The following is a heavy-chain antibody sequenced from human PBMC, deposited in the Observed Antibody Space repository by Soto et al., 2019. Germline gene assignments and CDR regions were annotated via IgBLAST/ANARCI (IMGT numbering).Heavy chain of an antibody. Sequence: PGGSLRLSCAASGFTFSSYWMSWVRQAPGKGLEWVANIKQDGSEKYYVDSVKGRFTISRDNAKNSLYLQMNSLRAEDTAVYYCARDXAAAGPLGYYYYYGMDVWGRGTTVTVSS. J-gene: IGHJ6*02. CDR3: ARDXAAAGPLGYYYYYGMDV. D-gene: IGHD6-13*01. V-gene: IGHV3-7*01. CDR2: IKQDGSEK. CDR1: GFTFSSYW.